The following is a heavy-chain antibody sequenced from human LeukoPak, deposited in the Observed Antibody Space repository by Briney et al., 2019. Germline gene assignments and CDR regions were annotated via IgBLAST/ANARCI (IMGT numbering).Heavy chain of an antibody. CDR1: GFTFSSYA. J-gene: IGHJ5*02. CDR2: ITSSGDNT. CDR3: VRGSSGNYDT. Sequence: GASLRLSCAASGFTFSSYAMCCVRQAPGKGLQWVSSITSSGDNTYYADSVKGRFTISRDNTKNTLHLQVNSLRAEDTAVYYCVRGSSGNYDTWGQGTLVTVSS. D-gene: IGHD3-22*01. V-gene: IGHV3-23*01.